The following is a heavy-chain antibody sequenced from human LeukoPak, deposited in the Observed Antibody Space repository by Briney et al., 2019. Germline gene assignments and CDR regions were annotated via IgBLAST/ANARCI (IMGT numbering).Heavy chain of an antibody. CDR1: GGSISSSSYY. CDR3: ARHPGLSTDVDY. J-gene: IGHJ4*02. CDR2: MYYSGST. V-gene: IGHV4-39*01. Sequence: PSETLSLTCTVSGGSISSSSYYWGWIRQPPGKGLEWIGSMYYSGSTYYNPSLKRRVTISVDTSKNQFSLKLSSVTAADTAVYYCARHPGLSTDVDYWGQGTLVTVSS.